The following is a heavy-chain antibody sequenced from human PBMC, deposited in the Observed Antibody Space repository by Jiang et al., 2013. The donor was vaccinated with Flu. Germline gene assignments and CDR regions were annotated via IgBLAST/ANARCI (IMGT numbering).Heavy chain of an antibody. J-gene: IGHJ4*02. V-gene: IGHV1-69*01. Sequence: QLVESGTEDKRPGSSVKVSCKASGGPFNSYSYNWVRQAPGQRLEWMGGITPVFRTTNYAQKFQGRLTITADESTSTAYMYLSSLKSADTAVYYCVRGLPRDLISLDHWGQGTLVTVSS. CDR2: ITPVFRTT. CDR1: GGPFNSYS. CDR3: VRGLPRDLISLDH.